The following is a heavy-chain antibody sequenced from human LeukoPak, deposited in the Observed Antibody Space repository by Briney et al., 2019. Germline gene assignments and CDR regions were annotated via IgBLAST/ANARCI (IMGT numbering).Heavy chain of an antibody. J-gene: IGHJ4*02. CDR3: ARVSRAVAYY. CDR1: GVTFSSYS. D-gene: IGHD6-19*01. Sequence: GGSLRLSCAASGVTFSSYSMNWVRQAPGKGLEWVSSISSSSSYIYYADSVKGRLTISRDNAKNSLYLQMSSLRAEDTAVYYCARVSRAVAYYWGQGTLVTVSS. CDR2: ISSSSSYI. V-gene: IGHV3-21*01.